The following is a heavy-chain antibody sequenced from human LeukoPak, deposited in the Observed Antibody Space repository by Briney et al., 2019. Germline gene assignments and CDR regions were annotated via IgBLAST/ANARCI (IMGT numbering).Heavy chain of an antibody. CDR2: IKQDGSEK. D-gene: IGHD3-22*01. V-gene: IGHV3-7*01. Sequence: GGSLRLSCAASGFTFSSYWMSWVRQAPGKGLEWVANIKQDGSEKYYVDSVKGRFTISRDNAKNSLYLQMNSLRAEDTAVYYCARARRYDSSGYFDYWGQGTLVTVSS. CDR3: ARARRYDSSGYFDY. CDR1: GFTFSSYW. J-gene: IGHJ4*02.